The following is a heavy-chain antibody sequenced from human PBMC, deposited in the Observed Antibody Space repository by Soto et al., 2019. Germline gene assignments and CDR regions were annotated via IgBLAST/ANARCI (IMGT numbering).Heavy chain of an antibody. Sequence: ASVKVSCKASGYTFTGYSMHWVRQAPGQGLEWMGWISAYNGNTNYAQKLQGRVTMTTDTSTSTAYMELRSLRSDDTAVYYCVRNVDYGDYVRVWFDPWGQGTLVTVSS. V-gene: IGHV1-18*04. CDR3: VRNVDYGDYVRVWFDP. CDR2: ISAYNGNT. D-gene: IGHD4-17*01. J-gene: IGHJ5*02. CDR1: GYTFTGYS.